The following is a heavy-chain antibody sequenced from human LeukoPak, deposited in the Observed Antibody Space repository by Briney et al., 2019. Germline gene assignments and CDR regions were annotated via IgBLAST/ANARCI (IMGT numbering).Heavy chain of an antibody. CDR2: FDPEDGET. CDR3: ATVGSYCGGDCFIRVSSRDYFDY. J-gene: IGHJ4*02. D-gene: IGHD2-21*02. Sequence: ASVKVSCKVSGYTLTELSMHWVRQAPGKGLEWMGGFDPEDGETIYAQKFQGRVTMTEDTSTDTAYMELSSLRSEDTAVYYCATVGSYCGGDCFIRVSSRDYFDYWGQGTLVTVSS. V-gene: IGHV1-24*01. CDR1: GYTLTELS.